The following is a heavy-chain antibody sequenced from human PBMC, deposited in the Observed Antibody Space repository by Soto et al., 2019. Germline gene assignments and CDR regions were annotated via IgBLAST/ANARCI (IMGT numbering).Heavy chain of an antibody. J-gene: IGHJ4*02. CDR1: GFTFSSYG. Sequence: AGSLRLSCAASGFTFSSYGMHWVRQAPGKGLEWVAVISYDGSNKYYADSVKGRFTISRDNSKNTLYLQMNSLRAEDTAVYYCAKEGGYFCNPYYFDYWGQGT. V-gene: IGHV3-30*18. D-gene: IGHD3-22*01. CDR3: AKEGGYFCNPYYFDY. CDR2: ISYDGSNK.